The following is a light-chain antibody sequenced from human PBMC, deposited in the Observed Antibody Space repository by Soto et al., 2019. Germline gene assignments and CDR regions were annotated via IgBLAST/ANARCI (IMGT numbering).Light chain of an antibody. V-gene: IGKV3-20*01. CDR2: GAS. Sequence: EIVLTQSTCTLSWSPGERATLSCRASQSVSSSYLAWYQKKPGQAPRLLIYGASTRATGIPARFSGSGSGTEFTLTISSMQPEDFATYYCQQYNSYSFGQGTKVDIK. J-gene: IGKJ1*01. CDR3: QQYNSYS. CDR1: QSVSSSY.